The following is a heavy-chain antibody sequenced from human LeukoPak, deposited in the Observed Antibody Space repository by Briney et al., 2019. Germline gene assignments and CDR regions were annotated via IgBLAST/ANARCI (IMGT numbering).Heavy chain of an antibody. J-gene: IGHJ4*02. D-gene: IGHD3-10*01. Sequence: SETLSLTCTVSGGSISSSSYYWGWIRQPPGKGLEWIGCIYYSVSTYYNPSLRSRVTISVDTSKNQFSLKLSSVTAADTAVYYCARMVRGLNFDYGGQGTLVTVSS. CDR2: IYYSVST. CDR1: GGSISSSSYY. CDR3: ARMVRGLNFDY. V-gene: IGHV4-39*01.